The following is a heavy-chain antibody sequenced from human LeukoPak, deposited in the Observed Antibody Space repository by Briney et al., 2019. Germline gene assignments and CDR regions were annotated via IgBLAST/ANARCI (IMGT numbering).Heavy chain of an antibody. J-gene: IGHJ4*02. CDR3: ARGSDGSGYYRSRPFDY. D-gene: IGHD3-22*01. V-gene: IGHV4-34*01. CDR1: SGSFSGYY. CDR2: INHSGST. Sequence: PSETLSLTCAVYSGSFSGYYWSWIRQPPGKGLEWIGEINHSGSTNYNPSLKSRVTISVDTSKNQFSLKLSSVTAADTAVYYCARGSDGSGYYRSRPFDYWGQGTLVTVSS.